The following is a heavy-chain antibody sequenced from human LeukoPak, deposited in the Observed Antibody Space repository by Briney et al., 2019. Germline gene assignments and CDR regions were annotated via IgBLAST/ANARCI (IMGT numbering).Heavy chain of an antibody. J-gene: IGHJ3*02. CDR1: GVSISSYY. V-gene: IGHV4-59*01. D-gene: IGHD1-1*01. CDR2: IYISGST. Sequence: KPSETLSLTCTVSGVSISSYYWSWIRQPPGKGLEWIGFIYISGSTNYNPSLKSRVTISLDTSKNQFSLRLSSVTAADTAVYYCGRISQLEVRAFDIWGQGIMVTVSS. CDR3: GRISQLEVRAFDI.